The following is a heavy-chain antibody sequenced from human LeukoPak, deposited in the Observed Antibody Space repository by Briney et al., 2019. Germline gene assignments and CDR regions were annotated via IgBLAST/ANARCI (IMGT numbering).Heavy chain of an antibody. J-gene: IGHJ4*02. CDR2: IHTSGGT. Sequence: PSETLSLTCPVSGASISSYYWSWIRQPAGKGLEWIGRIHTSGGTRYNPSLKSRITMSVDASKNQFSLKLSSVTAADTAVYYCARDLALGYCPSSSCSSPLFDYWGQGTLVTVSS. D-gene: IGHD2-2*01. V-gene: IGHV4-4*07. CDR3: ARDLALGYCPSSSCSSPLFDY. CDR1: GASISSYY.